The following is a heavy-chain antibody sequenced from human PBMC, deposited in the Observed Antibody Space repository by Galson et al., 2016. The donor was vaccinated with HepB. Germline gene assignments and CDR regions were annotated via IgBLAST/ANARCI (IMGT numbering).Heavy chain of an antibody. CDR3: ARVRGRGYYGDDYYYMDV. Sequence: SLRLSCAVFGFTVNSNYMTWVRQAPGKGLEWVSVLYSGGSTYYADSVKGQFTIYRDNSKNTLYLQMNSLRAEDTAVYFCARVRGRGYYGDDYYYMDVWGKGTTVSVSS. D-gene: IGHD3-10*01. CDR1: GFTVNSNY. CDR2: LYSGGST. J-gene: IGHJ6*03. V-gene: IGHV3-53*01.